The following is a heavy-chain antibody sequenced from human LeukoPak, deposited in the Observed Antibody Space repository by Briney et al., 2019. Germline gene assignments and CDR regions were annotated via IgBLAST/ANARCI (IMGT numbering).Heavy chain of an antibody. D-gene: IGHD1-26*01. Sequence: ASVKVSCKASGFTFTSSAVQWVRQARGQRLEWIGWIVVGSGNTNYARKFQERVTITRDMSTSTAYMELSSLRSEDTAVYYCAAAVVGATTLDYWGQGTLVTVSS. CDR2: IVVGSGNT. V-gene: IGHV1-58*01. J-gene: IGHJ4*02. CDR1: GFTFTSSA. CDR3: AAAVVGATTLDY.